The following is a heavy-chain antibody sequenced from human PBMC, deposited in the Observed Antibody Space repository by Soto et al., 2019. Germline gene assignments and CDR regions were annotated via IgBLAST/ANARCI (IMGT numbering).Heavy chain of an antibody. D-gene: IGHD2-2*01. CDR3: AKNTMPGKNYGMDV. CDR1: GFTFRTYA. V-gene: IGHV3-23*01. J-gene: IGHJ6*02. Sequence: EVQLLESGGGLVQPGGSLRLTCVASGFTFRTYAMRWVRQAPGKGLEWVSSISDNGVRTYYADPVKGRSTISRYNSRTSLYPDIHTLTAEDTAIYYCAKNTMPGKNYGMDVWGQGTTVTVS. CDR2: ISDNGVRT.